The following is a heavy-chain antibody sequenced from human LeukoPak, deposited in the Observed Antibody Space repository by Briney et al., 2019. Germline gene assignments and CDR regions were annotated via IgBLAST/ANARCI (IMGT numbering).Heavy chain of an antibody. CDR2: INPNSGGT. V-gene: IGHV1-2*02. J-gene: IGHJ5*02. CDR1: GYTFTGYY. D-gene: IGHD2-15*01. CDR3: ARGDCSVSGCHGGNWFDP. Sequence: ASVKVSCKASGYTFTGYYIHWVRQAPGQGLEWMGWINPNSGGTNYARNFQGRVTMTRDTSSSTAHMELSRLRSDDTAVYYCARGDCSVSGCHGGNWFDPWGQGTLVTVSS.